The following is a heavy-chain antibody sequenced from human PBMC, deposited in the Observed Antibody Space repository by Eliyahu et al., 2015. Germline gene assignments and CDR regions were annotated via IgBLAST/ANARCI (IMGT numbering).Heavy chain of an antibody. Sequence: QVQLQESGPGLVKPSETLSLTCTVSGGXISSYYWSWIRQPAGKGLEWIGRVNTSGIIIYNPSLQSRVVMSVDTSKNQFSLNLSSVTAADTAVYYCARGEWAIDLWGQGTLVTVSS. V-gene: IGHV4-4*07. CDR1: GGXISSYY. CDR3: ARGEWAIDL. D-gene: IGHD3-16*01. CDR2: VNTSGII. J-gene: IGHJ5*02.